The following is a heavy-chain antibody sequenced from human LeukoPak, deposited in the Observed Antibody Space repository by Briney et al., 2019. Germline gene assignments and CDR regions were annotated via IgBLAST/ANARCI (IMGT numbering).Heavy chain of an antibody. V-gene: IGHV1-2*02. Sequence: GASVKVSCKASGYTFTDHYIHWVRQAPRQGLEWMGWINPDSGVTNYLQDLPGRVTMTRDKSTGIAHMGLSRLTSDDTAVYYCARQYCSSSNCYESDNWFDPWGQGTLVTVSS. CDR3: ARQYCSSSNCYESDNWFDP. CDR1: GYTFTDHY. CDR2: INPDSGVT. J-gene: IGHJ5*02. D-gene: IGHD2-2*01.